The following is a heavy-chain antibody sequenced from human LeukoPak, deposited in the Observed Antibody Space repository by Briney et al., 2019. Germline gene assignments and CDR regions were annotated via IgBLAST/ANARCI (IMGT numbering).Heavy chain of an antibody. Sequence: GGSLRLSCAASGFTFSSYGMHWVRQAPGKGLEWVAFIRYDGSNKYYADSVKGRFTISRDNSKNTLYLQMNSLRAEDTAVYYCAKDMGATTWYFDYWGQGTLVTVSS. CDR2: IRYDGSNK. CDR3: AKDMGATTWYFDY. D-gene: IGHD1-26*01. CDR1: GFTFSSYG. V-gene: IGHV3-30*02. J-gene: IGHJ4*02.